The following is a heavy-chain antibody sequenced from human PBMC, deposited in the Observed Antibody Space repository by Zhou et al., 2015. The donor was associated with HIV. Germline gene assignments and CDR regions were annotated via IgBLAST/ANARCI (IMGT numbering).Heavy chain of an antibody. D-gene: IGHD3-3*01. CDR1: GFTFSSYS. CDR2: ISSSSSYI. J-gene: IGHJ6*03. V-gene: IGHV3-21*01. Sequence: EVQLVSLGEAWSSLGGSLRLSCAASGFTFSSYSMNWVRQAPGKGLEWVSSISSSSSYIYYADSVKGRFTISRDNAKNSLYLQMNSLRAEDTAVYYCAREGKITIFGVVRYMDVWGKGTTVTVSS. CDR3: AREGKITIFGVVRYMDV.